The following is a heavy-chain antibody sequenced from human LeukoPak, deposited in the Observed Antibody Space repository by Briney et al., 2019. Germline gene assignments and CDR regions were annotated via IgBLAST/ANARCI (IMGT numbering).Heavy chain of an antibody. D-gene: IGHD2-15*01. CDR1: GGSISSYY. J-gene: IGHJ4*02. CDR2: IYYSGST. Sequence: SETLSLTCTVSGGSISSYYWSWIRQPPGKGLEWIGYIYYSGSTNYNPSLKSRVTISVDTSKNQFSLKLSSVTAADTAVYYCARRRGYCSGGSCYSRDYFDYWGQGTLVTVSS. V-gene: IGHV4-59*08. CDR3: ARRRGYCSGGSCYSRDYFDY.